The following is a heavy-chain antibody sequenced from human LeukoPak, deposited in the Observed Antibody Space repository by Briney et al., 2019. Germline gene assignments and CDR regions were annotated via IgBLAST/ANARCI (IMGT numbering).Heavy chain of an antibody. CDR3: AKVSGYSYGFDY. CDR1: GFTFSSYG. Sequence: PGRSLRLSCAASGFTFSSYGMHWVRQASGKGLEWVAVISYDGSNKYYADSVKGRFTISRDNSKNTLYLQMNSLRAEDTAVYYCAKVSGYSYGFDYWGQGTLVTVSS. CDR2: ISYDGSNK. J-gene: IGHJ4*02. V-gene: IGHV3-30*18. D-gene: IGHD5-18*01.